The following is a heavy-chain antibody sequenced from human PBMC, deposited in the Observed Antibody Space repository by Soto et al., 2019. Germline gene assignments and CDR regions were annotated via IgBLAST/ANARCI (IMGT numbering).Heavy chain of an antibody. D-gene: IGHD5-18*01. Sequence: QVQLVQSGAEVKKPGSSVKVSCKASGGTFSSYAISWVRQAPGQGLEWMGGIIPIFGTANYAQKVQGRVTTTEEASTSTAYMELSSLGSEGTAVYYCGSVDTAMVSPNYGMDVWGQGTTVTVSS. J-gene: IGHJ6*02. CDR2: IIPIFGTA. CDR1: GGTFSSYA. V-gene: IGHV1-69*12. CDR3: GSVDTAMVSPNYGMDV.